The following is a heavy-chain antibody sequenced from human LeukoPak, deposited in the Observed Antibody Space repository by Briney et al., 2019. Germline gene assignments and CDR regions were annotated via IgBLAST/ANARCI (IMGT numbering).Heavy chain of an antibody. Sequence: GGSLRLSCTASGFTFGDYAMSWVRQAPGKGLEWVGFIRSKAYGGTTEYAASVKGRFTISRDDSKSIAYLQTNSLKTEDTAVYYCTRAGFNWNYGPPDYWGQGTLVTVSS. J-gene: IGHJ4*02. D-gene: IGHD1-7*01. CDR1: GFTFGDYA. V-gene: IGHV3-49*04. CDR2: IRSKAYGGTT. CDR3: TRAGFNWNYGPPDY.